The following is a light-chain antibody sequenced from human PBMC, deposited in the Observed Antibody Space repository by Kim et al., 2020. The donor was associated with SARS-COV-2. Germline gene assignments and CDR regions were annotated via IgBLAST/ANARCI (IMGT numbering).Light chain of an antibody. CDR2: DDN. V-gene: IGLV6-57*01. CDR1: SGRSATND. J-gene: IGLJ3*02. Sequence: GRTVTHASTRDSGRSATNDVQWYLQRPGSTPTTVIYDDNQRPSGVPDRFSGSIDSSSNSASLTISGLRTEDEADYYCQSFDSTNQVFGGGTKLTVL. CDR3: QSFDSTNQV.